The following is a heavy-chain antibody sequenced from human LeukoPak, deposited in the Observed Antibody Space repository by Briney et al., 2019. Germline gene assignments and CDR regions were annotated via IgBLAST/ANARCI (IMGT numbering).Heavy chain of an antibody. J-gene: IGHJ4*02. V-gene: IGHV4-4*09. CDR2: IYTSGST. CDR1: GGSISSHY. Sequence: SETLSLTCTVSGGSISSHYWSWIRQPPGKGLEWIGYIYTSGSTNYNPSLKSRVTISVDTSKNQFSLKLSSVTAADTAVYYCARHKDIVLMVFDYWGQGTLVTVSS. D-gene: IGHD2-8*01. CDR3: ARHKDIVLMVFDY.